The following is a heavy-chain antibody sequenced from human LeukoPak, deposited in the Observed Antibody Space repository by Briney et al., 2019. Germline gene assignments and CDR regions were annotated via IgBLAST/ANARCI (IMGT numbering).Heavy chain of an antibody. CDR2: IYTSGST. Sequence: SETLSLTCTVSGGSISSYYWSWIRQPAGKGREWIGRIYTSGSTNYNPSLKSRVTMSVDTSKNQFSLKLSSVTAADTAVYYCARGTSYDSSGYCDPFDYWGQGTLVTVSS. V-gene: IGHV4-4*07. D-gene: IGHD3-22*01. CDR1: GGSISSYY. CDR3: ARGTSYDSSGYCDPFDY. J-gene: IGHJ4*02.